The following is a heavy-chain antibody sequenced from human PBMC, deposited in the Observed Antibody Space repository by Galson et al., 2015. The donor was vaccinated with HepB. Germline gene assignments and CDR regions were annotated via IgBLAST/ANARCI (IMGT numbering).Heavy chain of an antibody. J-gene: IGHJ5*02. V-gene: IGHV1-46*01. CDR2: INPSGGSA. CDR3: ARVFGSGWPRNWFDP. CDR1: GYSFTSYY. Sequence: SVKVSCKASGYSFTSYYMHWVRQAPGQGLEWMGIINPSGGSASYAQKFQGRVTMTRDTSTSTVYMELSSLRSEDTAVYYCARVFGSGWPRNWFDPWGQGTLVTVSS. D-gene: IGHD6-25*01.